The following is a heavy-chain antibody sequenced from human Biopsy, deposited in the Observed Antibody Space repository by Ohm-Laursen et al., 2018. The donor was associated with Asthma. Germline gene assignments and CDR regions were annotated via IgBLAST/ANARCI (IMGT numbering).Heavy chain of an antibody. Sequence: GTLSLTCTVSGGSMSSSSYYWGWIRQPPGKGLEWMGSISYTGSPYHNPSLKSRITISVDTSKNHFSLKLSFVTAADTAVYYCARHWDWGSFFDYWGQGTPVTVSS. V-gene: IGHV4-39*01. CDR1: GGSMSSSSYY. CDR2: ISYTGSP. CDR3: ARHWDWGSFFDY. J-gene: IGHJ4*02. D-gene: IGHD7-27*01.